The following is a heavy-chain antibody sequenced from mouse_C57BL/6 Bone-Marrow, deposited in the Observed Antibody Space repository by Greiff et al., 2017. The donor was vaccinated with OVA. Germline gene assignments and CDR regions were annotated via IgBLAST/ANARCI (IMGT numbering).Heavy chain of an antibody. CDR3: ARPPIYYDYDGYYFDD. CDR1: GFNIKDYY. Sequence: VQLQQSGAELVKPGASVKLSCTASGFNIKDYYMHWVKQRPEKGLEWIGRIDPEDGATKYAPTFTGKATLTADTSSNTAYLQLSSLTSADTAVYYCARPPIYYDYDGYYFDDWGQGTTLTVSS. D-gene: IGHD2-4*01. CDR2: IDPEDGAT. V-gene: IGHV14-2*01. J-gene: IGHJ2*01.